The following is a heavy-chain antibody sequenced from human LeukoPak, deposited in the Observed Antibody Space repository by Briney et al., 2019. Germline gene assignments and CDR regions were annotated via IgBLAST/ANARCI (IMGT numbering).Heavy chain of an antibody. CDR3: AKGGYCDGVSCYGYYYMDV. CDR2: ISSAGGST. D-gene: IGHD2-15*01. Sequence: GGSLRLSCAASGFTFSSYAMNWVRQAPGKGLEWVSAISSAGGSTYYADSVKGRFTISRDNSKHMLFLQMNSLRAEDTAVYYCAKGGYCDGVSCYGYYYMDVWGKGTTVTVSS. V-gene: IGHV3-23*01. CDR1: GFTFSSYA. J-gene: IGHJ6*03.